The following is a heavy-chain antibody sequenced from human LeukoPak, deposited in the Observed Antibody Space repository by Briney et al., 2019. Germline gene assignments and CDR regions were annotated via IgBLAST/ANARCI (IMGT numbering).Heavy chain of an antibody. Sequence: PGRSLRLSCAASGFTFSSYAMHWVRQAPGKGLEWVAVISYDGSNKYYADSVKGRFTISRDNSKNTLYLQMNSLRAEDTAVYYCAREVFSLGRASDYWSQGTLVTVSS. CDR1: GFTFSSYA. D-gene: IGHD3-9*01. CDR2: ISYDGSNK. CDR3: AREVFSLGRASDY. V-gene: IGHV3-30*01. J-gene: IGHJ4*02.